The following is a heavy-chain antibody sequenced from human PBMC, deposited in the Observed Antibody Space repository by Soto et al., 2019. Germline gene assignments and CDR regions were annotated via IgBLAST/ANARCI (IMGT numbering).Heavy chain of an antibody. CDR1: GGSISSSNW. Sequence: SETLSLTCVVSGGSISSSNWWSWVRQPPGKGLEWIGEIYHSGSTNYNPSLKSRVTISVDKSKNQFSLKLSSVTAADTAVYYCARVGYSYGYNYYGMDVWGQGTTVTAP. CDR2: IYHSGST. J-gene: IGHJ6*02. D-gene: IGHD5-18*01. CDR3: ARVGYSYGYNYYGMDV. V-gene: IGHV4-4*02.